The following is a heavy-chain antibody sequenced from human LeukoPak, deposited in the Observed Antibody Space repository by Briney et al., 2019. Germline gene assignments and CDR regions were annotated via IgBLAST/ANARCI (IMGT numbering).Heavy chain of an antibody. CDR1: GFTFSSYA. Sequence: GRSLRLSCAASGFTFSSYAMHWVRQAPGKGLEWVAVISYDGSNKYYADSVKGRFTISRDNSKNTLYLQMNSLRAEDTAVYYCANLWSYYFDYWGQGTLVTVSS. CDR3: ANLWSYYFDY. D-gene: IGHD3-3*01. V-gene: IGHV3-30-3*01. CDR2: ISYDGSNK. J-gene: IGHJ4*02.